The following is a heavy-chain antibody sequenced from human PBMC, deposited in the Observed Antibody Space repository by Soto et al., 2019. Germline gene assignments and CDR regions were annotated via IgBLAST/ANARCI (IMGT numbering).Heavy chain of an antibody. CDR3: APHSYSSGWYAYYFDY. CDR2: IIPIFGTA. V-gene: IGHV1-69*13. CDR1: GGTFSSYA. D-gene: IGHD6-19*01. J-gene: IGHJ4*02. Sequence: SVKVSCKASGGTFSSYAISWVRQAPGQGLEWMGGIIPIFGTANYAQKFQGRVTITADESTSTAYMELSSLRSEDTAVYYCAPHSYSSGWYAYYFDYWGQGTLVTVSS.